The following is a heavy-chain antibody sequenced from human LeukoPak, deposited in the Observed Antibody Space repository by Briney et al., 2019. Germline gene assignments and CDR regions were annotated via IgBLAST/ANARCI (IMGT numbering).Heavy chain of an antibody. V-gene: IGHV4-59*12. CDR1: GGSISSYY. CDR2: IYYSGST. J-gene: IGHJ3*02. CDR3: ARECGGDCYLIDAFDI. D-gene: IGHD2-21*01. Sequence: PSETLSLTCTVSGGSISSYYWSWIRQPPGKGLEWIGYIYYSGSTNYNPSLKSRVTISVDTSKNQFSLKLSSVTAADTAVYYCARECGGDCYLIDAFDIWGQGTMVTVSS.